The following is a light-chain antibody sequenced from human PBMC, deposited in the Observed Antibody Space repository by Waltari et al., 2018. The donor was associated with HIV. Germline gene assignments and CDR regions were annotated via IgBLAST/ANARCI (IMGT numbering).Light chain of an antibody. CDR3: QQFFSTLIT. CDR1: RSIVTY. J-gene: IGKJ5*01. CDR2: DAS. Sequence: DIQMTQTPSSLSASVGDRVTITCRASRSIVTYLNWYQQKTGGAPKLLIYDASRLQSGVPSRFSASGSGTDCTLTISSLQPEDCATYYCQQFFSTLITFGQGTRLEI. V-gene: IGKV1-39*01.